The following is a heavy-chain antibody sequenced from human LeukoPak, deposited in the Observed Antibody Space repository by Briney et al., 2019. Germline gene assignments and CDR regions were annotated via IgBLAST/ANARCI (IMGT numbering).Heavy chain of an antibody. CDR1: GYTFTSYD. Sequence: ASVKVSCKASGYTFTSYDINWVRQATGQGLEWMGWMNPNSGNTGYAQKFQGRVTMTRNTSISTAYMELSSLRSEDTAVYYCARGFKESVAGDPWGQGTLATVSS. J-gene: IGHJ5*02. D-gene: IGHD6-19*01. CDR2: MNPNSGNT. V-gene: IGHV1-8*01. CDR3: ARGFKESVAGDP.